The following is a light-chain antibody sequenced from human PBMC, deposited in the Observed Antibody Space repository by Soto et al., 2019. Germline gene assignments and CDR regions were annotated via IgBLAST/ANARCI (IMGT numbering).Light chain of an antibody. CDR1: QSISSIY. CDR2: GAS. Sequence: SGCPGEKETPSFSASQSISSIYLAWYQQKPGHAPRLLIYGASSRATGIPDRFSGSGSGTDFTLTNSRLEPEDFAVYYCQQYGSSPWTFG. V-gene: IGKV3-20*01. J-gene: IGKJ1*01. CDR3: QQYGSSPWT.